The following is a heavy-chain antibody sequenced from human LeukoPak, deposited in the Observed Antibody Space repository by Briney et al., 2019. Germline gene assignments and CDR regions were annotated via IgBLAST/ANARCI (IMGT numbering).Heavy chain of an antibody. J-gene: IGHJ5*02. CDR1: GGSISSSSYY. V-gene: IGHV4-39*01. Sequence: PSETLSLTCTVSGGSISSSSYYWGWIRQPPGKGLEWIGSIYYSGSTYYNPSLKSRVTISVDTPKNQFSLKLSSVTAADTAVYYCARHVGGWFDPWGQGTLVTVSS. CDR2: IYYSGST. CDR3: ARHVGGWFDP.